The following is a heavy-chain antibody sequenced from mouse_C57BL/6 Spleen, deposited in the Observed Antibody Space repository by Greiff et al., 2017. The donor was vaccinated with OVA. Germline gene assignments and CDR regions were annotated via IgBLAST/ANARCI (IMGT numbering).Heavy chain of an antibody. CDR1: GYTFTDYE. V-gene: IGHV1-15*01. CDR2: IDPETGGT. J-gene: IGHJ3*01. D-gene: IGHD1-1*01. CDR3: TRKDGSPFAY. Sequence: QVQLKESGAELVRPGASVTLSCKASGYTFTDYEMHWVKQTPVHGLEWIGAIDPETGGTAYNQKFKGKAILTADKSSSTAYMELRSLTPEDSAVYYCTRKDGSPFAYWGQGTLVTVSA.